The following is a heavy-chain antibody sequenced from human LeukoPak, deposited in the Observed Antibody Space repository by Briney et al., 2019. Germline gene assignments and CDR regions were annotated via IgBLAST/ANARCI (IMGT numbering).Heavy chain of an antibody. CDR2: LYVDGST. CDR1: GLTVSNNY. J-gene: IGHJ4*02. Sequence: GGSLRLSCAASGLTVSNNYLSWVRQAPGKGLEWVSVLYVDGSTYYADSVKGRFTISRDNSKNTLYLQMNSLRAEDTAVYYCAGRWTGSADYWGQGTLVTVSS. V-gene: IGHV3-66*01. D-gene: IGHD3/OR15-3a*01. CDR3: AGRWTGSADY.